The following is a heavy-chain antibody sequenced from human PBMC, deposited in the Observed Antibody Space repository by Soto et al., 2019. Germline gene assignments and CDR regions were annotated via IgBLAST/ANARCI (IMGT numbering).Heavy chain of an antibody. D-gene: IGHD2-21*01. J-gene: IGHJ6*02. V-gene: IGHV2-5*02. CDR2: IYWDDDK. CDR1: GFSLSTTGVG. Sequence: QITLKESGPTLVKPTQTLTLTCTFSGFSLSTTGVGVGWIRQPPGKALEWLALIYWDDDKRYNPSLKSRLTITKYTSQTQVVLTMTNMDPVDTATYYCVQSRCGGDCLQSYSSHSYYGLDVWGQGTTVTVSS. CDR3: VQSRCGGDCLQSYSSHSYYGLDV.